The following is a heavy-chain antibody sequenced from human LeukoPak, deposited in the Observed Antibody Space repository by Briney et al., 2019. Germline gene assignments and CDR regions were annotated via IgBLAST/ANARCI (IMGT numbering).Heavy chain of an antibody. D-gene: IGHD1-26*01. Sequence: SETLSLTCAVYGGSFSGYYWSWIRQPPGKGLEWIGEINHSGSTNYNPSLKSRVTISVDTSKNQFSPKLSSVTAADTAVYYCARGFRSYPSYYGMDVWGQGTTVTVSS. J-gene: IGHJ6*02. CDR2: INHSGST. CDR1: GGSFSGYY. CDR3: ARGFRSYPSYYGMDV. V-gene: IGHV4-34*01.